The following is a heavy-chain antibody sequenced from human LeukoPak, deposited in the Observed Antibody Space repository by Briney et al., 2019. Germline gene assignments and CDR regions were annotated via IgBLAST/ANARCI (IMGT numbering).Heavy chain of an antibody. Sequence: SETLSLTCAVYGGSFSGYYWSWLRQPPGKGLEWIGEINHSGSTNYNPSLKSRVTISVDTSKNQFSLKLSSVTAADTAVYYCVGCSSTSCYYWGQGTLVTVSS. J-gene: IGHJ4*02. CDR3: VGCSSTSCYY. V-gene: IGHV4-34*01. D-gene: IGHD2-2*01. CDR2: INHSGST. CDR1: GGSFSGYY.